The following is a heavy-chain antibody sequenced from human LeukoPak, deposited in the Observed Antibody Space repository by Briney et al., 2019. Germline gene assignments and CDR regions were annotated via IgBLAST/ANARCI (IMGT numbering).Heavy chain of an antibody. Sequence: PSETLPLTCTVSGASVSSDTYYWNWMRQPPGKGLEWIGYIYGSGSTDYHPSLKSRVTISVDSSLNHLSLKLTSVTPTDTAVYYCVANGEYWAQGTLVTVSS. J-gene: IGHJ4*02. CDR1: GASVSSDTYY. V-gene: IGHV4-61*03. CDR3: VANGEY. CDR2: IYGSGST.